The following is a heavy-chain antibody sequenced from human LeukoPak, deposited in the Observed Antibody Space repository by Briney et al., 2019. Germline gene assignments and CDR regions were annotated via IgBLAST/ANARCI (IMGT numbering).Heavy chain of an antibody. CDR2: IYYSGRT. V-gene: IGHV4-39*01. Sequence: SETLSLTCTVSGGSISSSSYYWGWIRQPPGKGLEWIGSIYYSGRTYYNPSLKSRLTISVDTSKNQFSLKLSSVTAADTAVYYCAKHRRYDSSGYWFDPWGQGTLVTVSS. CDR3: AKHRRYDSSGYWFDP. CDR1: GGSISSSSYY. J-gene: IGHJ5*02. D-gene: IGHD3-22*01.